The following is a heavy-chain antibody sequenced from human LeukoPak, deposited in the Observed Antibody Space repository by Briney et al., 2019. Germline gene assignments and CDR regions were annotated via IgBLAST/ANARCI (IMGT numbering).Heavy chain of an antibody. CDR1: GYTFTSYY. J-gene: IGHJ4*02. V-gene: IGHV1-46*01. CDR3: ARVRPDYDFWSGYYTHPFDY. Sequence: ASVKVSCKASGYTFTSYYMHWGRQAPGQGLEWMGIINPSGGSTSYAQKFQGRVTMTRDTSTSTVYMELSSLRSEDTAVYYCARVRPDYDFWSGYYTHPFDYWGQGTLVTVSS. D-gene: IGHD3-3*01. CDR2: INPSGGST.